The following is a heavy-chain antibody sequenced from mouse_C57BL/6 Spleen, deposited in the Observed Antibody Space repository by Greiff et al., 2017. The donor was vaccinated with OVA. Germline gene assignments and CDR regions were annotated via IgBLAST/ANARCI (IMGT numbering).Heavy chain of an antibody. V-gene: IGHV1-82*01. Sequence: VQLQQSGPELVKPGASVKISCKASGYAFSSSWMNWVKQRPGKGLEWIGRIYPGDGDTNYNGKFKGKATLTADKSSSTAYMQLSSLTSEDSAVYVCARGDYDEAWFAYWGQGTLVTVSA. J-gene: IGHJ3*01. D-gene: IGHD2-4*01. CDR3: ARGDYDEAWFAY. CDR2: IYPGDGDT. CDR1: GYAFSSSW.